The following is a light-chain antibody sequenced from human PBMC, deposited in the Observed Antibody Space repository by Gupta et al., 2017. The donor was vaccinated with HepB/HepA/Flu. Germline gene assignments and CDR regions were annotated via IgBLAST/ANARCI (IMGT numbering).Light chain of an antibody. J-gene: IGKJ4*01. CDR1: QSVSSY. CDR2: DAS. V-gene: IGKV3-11*01. Sequence: EIVLTQSPATLSLSPGERATLSCRASQSVSSYLAWYQQKPGQAPRLLIYDASNRDTGIPARFSGSGYGTDFTLTISSREQEDFAVYYCQQHSNWPPLTFGRGTKVDIK. CDR3: QQHSNWPPLT.